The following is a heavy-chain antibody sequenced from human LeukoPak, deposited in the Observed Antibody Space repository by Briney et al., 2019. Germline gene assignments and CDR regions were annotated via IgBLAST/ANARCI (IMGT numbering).Heavy chain of an antibody. CDR1: GFSFNTYT. Sequence: PGGSLRLSCAASGFSFNTYTMNWVRQAPGKGLEWVSYISGSSSTIYYADSVKGRFTISRDSAKNSLYLQMNSLRDEDTAVYYCASGWYYDSSGYYVDAFDFWGQGTMVTVSS. J-gene: IGHJ3*01. D-gene: IGHD3-22*01. CDR2: ISGSSSTI. V-gene: IGHV3-48*02. CDR3: ASGWYYDSSGYYVDAFDF.